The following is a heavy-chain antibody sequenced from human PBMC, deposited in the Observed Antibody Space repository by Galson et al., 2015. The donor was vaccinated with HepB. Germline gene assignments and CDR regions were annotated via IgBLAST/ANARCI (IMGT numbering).Heavy chain of an antibody. D-gene: IGHD6-19*01. CDR1: GYTFTSYA. V-gene: IGHV1-3*01. Sequence: SVKVSCKASGYTFTSYAMHWVRQAPGQRLEWMGWINAGNGNTKYSQKFQGRVTITRDTSASTAYMELSSLRSEDTAVYYCARGRAVAGNSRGYYNWFDPWGQGTLVTVSS. CDR2: INAGNGNT. J-gene: IGHJ5*02. CDR3: ARGRAVAGNSRGYYNWFDP.